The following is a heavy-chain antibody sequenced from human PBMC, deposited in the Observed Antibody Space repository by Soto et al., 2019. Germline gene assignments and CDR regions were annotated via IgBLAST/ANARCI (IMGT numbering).Heavy chain of an antibody. J-gene: IGHJ3*02. D-gene: IGHD3-3*01. Sequence: GVSLKISCKGSGYSFTSDWIGWVRQMSVKGLEWMGIIYPGDSDTRYSPAFQGQVTISADKSISSAYLQWSSLKASDTAMYYCARRGLDXWSGIRAFDIWGKGTMVTVSS. CDR2: IYPGDSDT. V-gene: IGHV5-51*01. CDR3: ARRGLDXWSGIRAFDI. CDR1: GYSFTSDW.